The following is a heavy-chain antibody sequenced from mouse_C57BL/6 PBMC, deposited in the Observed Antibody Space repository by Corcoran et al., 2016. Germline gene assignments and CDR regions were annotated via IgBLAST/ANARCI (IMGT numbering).Heavy chain of an antibody. CDR3: ARSVYYGNY. V-gene: IGHV1-26*01. Sequence: RQTARVHANPGASAKIVCKASGYTFTDYYMNWVKQSHGKSLEWIGDINPNNGGTSYNQKFKGKATLTVDKSSSTAYMELRSLTSEDSAVYYCARSVYYGNYGGQGNIHTVSS. CDR1: GYTFTDYY. D-gene: IGHD2-1*01. J-gene: IGHJ2*01. CDR2: INPNNGGT.